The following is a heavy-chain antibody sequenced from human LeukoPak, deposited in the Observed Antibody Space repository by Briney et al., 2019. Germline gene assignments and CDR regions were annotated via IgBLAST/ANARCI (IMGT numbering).Heavy chain of an antibody. CDR3: ARDNGQLVLGDNWFDP. V-gene: IGHV4-59*01. Sequence: SETLSLTCTVSGGSISSYYWSWIRQPPGKGLEWIGYIYYSGSTNYNPSLKSRVTISVDTSKNQFSLKLSSVTAADTAVYYCARDNGQLVLGDNWFDPWGQGTLVTVSS. D-gene: IGHD6-6*01. CDR2: IYYSGST. J-gene: IGHJ5*02. CDR1: GGSISSYY.